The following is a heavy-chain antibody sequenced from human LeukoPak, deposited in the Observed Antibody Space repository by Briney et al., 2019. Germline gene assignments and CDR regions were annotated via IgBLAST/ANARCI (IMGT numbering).Heavy chain of an antibody. D-gene: IGHD6-13*01. V-gene: IGHV3-30-3*01. Sequence: GRSLRLSCAASGFTFSSYAMHWVRQAPGKGLEWVAVISYDGSNKYYADSVKGRFTISRDNSKNTLYLQMNSLRAEDTAVYYCARDGGSSWPYYYYGMDVWGQGTTVTVSS. CDR3: ARDGGSSWPYYYYGMDV. CDR1: GFTFSSYA. J-gene: IGHJ6*02. CDR2: ISYDGSNK.